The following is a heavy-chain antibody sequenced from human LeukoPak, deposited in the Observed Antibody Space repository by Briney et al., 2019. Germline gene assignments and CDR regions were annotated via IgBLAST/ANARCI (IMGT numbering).Heavy chain of an antibody. Sequence: ASVKVSCKASGYTFTGYYMHWVRQAPGQGLEWMGWINPNSGGTSYAQKFQGRVTMTRDTSISTAYMELSRLRSDDTTVYYCAREEEMATIVGYWGQGTLVTVSS. CDR1: GYTFTGYY. V-gene: IGHV1-2*02. CDR3: AREEEMATIVGY. J-gene: IGHJ4*02. CDR2: INPNSGGT. D-gene: IGHD5-24*01.